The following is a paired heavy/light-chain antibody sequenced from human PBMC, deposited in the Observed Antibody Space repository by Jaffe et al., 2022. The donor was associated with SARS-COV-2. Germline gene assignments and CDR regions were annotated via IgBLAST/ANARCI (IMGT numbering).Heavy chain of an antibody. Sequence: EVQLAQSGAEVKKPGESLKISCKASGYSFTTYWIGWVRQMPGKGLEWMGIIYPGDSETRYSPSFQGQVTISADKSITTAYLQWSSLKASDTAMYYCARHEGTGSGTDYWGQGTLVTVSS. V-gene: IGHV5-51*01. CDR3: ARHEGTGSGTDY. CDR2: IYPGDSET. J-gene: IGHJ4*02. CDR1: GYSFTTYW. D-gene: IGHD6-19*01.
Light chain of an antibody. J-gene: IGLJ3*02. CDR2: DVS. CDR1: SSDVGGYNY. V-gene: IGLV2-14*01. Sequence: QSALTQPASVSGSPGQSITISCTGTSSDVGGYNYVSWYQQHPGKAPKLMIYDVSNRPSGVSNRFSASKSGDTASLTISGLQAEDEADYYCYSYTSSTTWVFGGGTKVTVL. CDR3: YSYTSSTTWV.